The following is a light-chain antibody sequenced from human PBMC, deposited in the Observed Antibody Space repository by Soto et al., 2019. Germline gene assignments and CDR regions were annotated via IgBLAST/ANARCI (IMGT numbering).Light chain of an antibody. J-gene: IGKJ1*01. CDR3: QQYNTWPPT. CDR1: QSVRNN. Sequence: EIGMTQSPATQSVSPGERATLSCRASQSVRNNLAWYQQKPGQAPRLLIYGASTRATGIPARFSGSGSGTEFTLSIGSLQSEDFAIYYCQQYNTWPPTCGQGTKGDIK. V-gene: IGKV3D-15*01. CDR2: GAS.